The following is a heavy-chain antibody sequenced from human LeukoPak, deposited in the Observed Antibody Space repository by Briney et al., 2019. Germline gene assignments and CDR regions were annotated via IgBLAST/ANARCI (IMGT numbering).Heavy chain of an antibody. J-gene: IGHJ5*02. V-gene: IGHV1-8*01. CDR3: AREGATYYYDSSGHNWFDP. Sequence: VAVNVSCKASVYSLTNYDINGVPKASGQGLECMVWINPKWGDTGYSQKFQGRVFITRDTSINTAYMELSSLGSDDTAVYYCAREGATYYYDSSGHNWFDPWGQGTLVTVSS. CDR1: VYSLTNYD. D-gene: IGHD3-22*01. CDR2: INPKWGDT.